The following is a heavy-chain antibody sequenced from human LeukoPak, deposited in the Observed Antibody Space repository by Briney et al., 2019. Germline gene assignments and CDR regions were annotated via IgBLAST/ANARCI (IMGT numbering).Heavy chain of an antibody. J-gene: IGHJ4*02. Sequence: GGSLRLSCAASGFTLSSYWMSWVRQAPGKGLEWVANIKQDGSEKYYVDSVKGRFTISRDNAKNSLYLQMNNVRAEDTAVYYCAREEVRSFDNWGQGTLVTVSS. D-gene: IGHD5-24*01. CDR2: IKQDGSEK. V-gene: IGHV3-7*03. CDR1: GFTLSSYW. CDR3: AREEVRSFDN.